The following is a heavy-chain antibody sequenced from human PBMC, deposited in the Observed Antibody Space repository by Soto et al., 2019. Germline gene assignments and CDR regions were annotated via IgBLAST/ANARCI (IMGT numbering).Heavy chain of an antibody. V-gene: IGHV4-31*03. CDR2: IYYSGST. J-gene: IGHJ2*01. Sequence: QVQLQESGPGLVKPSQTLSLTCTVSGGSISSGGYYWSWIRQHPGKGLEWIGYIYYSGSTYYNPSLKSRVTISVDTYKNQFSLKLSSVTAADTAVYYCARWSGHRVLSNWYFDLWGRGTLVTVSS. CDR1: GGSISSGGYY. D-gene: IGHD2-15*01. CDR3: ARWSGHRVLSNWYFDL.